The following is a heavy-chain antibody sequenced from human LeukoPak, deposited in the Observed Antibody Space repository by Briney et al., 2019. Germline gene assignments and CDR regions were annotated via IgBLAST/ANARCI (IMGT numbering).Heavy chain of an antibody. Sequence: GESLKISCKTSGYSFTNYWIGWVRQMPGKGLEWMGIIYPGDSYPRYSPSFQGQVTISADKSINTAYLQWTTLEASDTAMYYCATQGGQYIYGSWGQGTLVTVSS. CDR1: GYSFTNYW. CDR3: ATQGGQYIYGS. D-gene: IGHD5-18*01. J-gene: IGHJ5*02. CDR2: IYPGDSYP. V-gene: IGHV5-51*01.